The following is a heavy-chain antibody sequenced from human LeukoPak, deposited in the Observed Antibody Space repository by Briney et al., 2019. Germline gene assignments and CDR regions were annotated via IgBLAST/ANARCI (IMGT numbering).Heavy chain of an antibody. J-gene: IGHJ6*03. CDR1: GYTFTGYY. Sequence: ASVKVSCKASGYTFTGYYMHWVRQAPGQGLEWMGWINPNSGGTNYAQKFQCRVTMTRDTSISTAYMELSRLRSDDTAVYYCARGKGLIAARPEYYYYYMDVWGKGTTVTVSS. CDR2: INPNSGGT. CDR3: ARGKGLIAARPEYYYYYMDV. D-gene: IGHD6-6*01. V-gene: IGHV1-2*02.